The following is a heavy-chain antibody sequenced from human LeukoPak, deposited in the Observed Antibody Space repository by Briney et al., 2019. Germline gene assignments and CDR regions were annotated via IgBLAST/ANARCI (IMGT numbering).Heavy chain of an antibody. CDR1: GFTFSSYW. CDR3: ARDPIGGSGWYPYFDH. CDR2: INSDGSST. D-gene: IGHD6-19*01. Sequence: PGGSLRLSCAASGFTFSSYWMQWVRQAPGKGLVWVSRINSDGSSTSYADSVKGRFTISRDNAKNTLYLQMNSLRAEDTAVYYCARDPIGGSGWYPYFDHWGQGTLVTVSS. V-gene: IGHV3-74*01. J-gene: IGHJ4*02.